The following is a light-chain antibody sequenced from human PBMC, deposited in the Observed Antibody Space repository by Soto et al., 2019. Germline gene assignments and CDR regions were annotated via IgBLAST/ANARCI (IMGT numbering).Light chain of an antibody. Sequence: EIVLTQSPGTLSLSPGQSATLSCRASQPVSYSYLAWYQQKPGQAPRLLIYGASRRATGIPDRFSGTESGTHFTLTISRLEPEDFATYFCQQSTSFPYTFGQGTKLDIK. CDR3: QQSTSFPYT. CDR2: GAS. CDR1: QPVSYSY. V-gene: IGKV3-20*01. J-gene: IGKJ2*01.